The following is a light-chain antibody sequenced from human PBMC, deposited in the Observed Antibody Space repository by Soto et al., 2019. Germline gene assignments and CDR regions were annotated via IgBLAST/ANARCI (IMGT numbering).Light chain of an antibody. CDR1: SSDVGGYNY. J-gene: IGLJ2*01. Sequence: QSALTQPPSASGSPGQSVTISCTGTSSDVGGYNYVSWYQQHPGKAPKLIIYEVTKRPSGVPDRFSGSKSDNTASLTVSGLKAEDEADYYCSSYTRNNNFVLFGGGTKVTVL. CDR2: EVT. V-gene: IGLV2-8*01. CDR3: SSYTRNNNFVL.